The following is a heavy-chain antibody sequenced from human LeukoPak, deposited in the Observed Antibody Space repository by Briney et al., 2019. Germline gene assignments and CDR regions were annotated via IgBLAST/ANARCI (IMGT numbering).Heavy chain of an antibody. J-gene: IGHJ6*02. Sequence: PSETLSLTCTVSGGSISSGGYYWSWIRQPPGKGLEWIGEINHSGSTNYNPSLKSRVTISVDTSKNQFSLKLSSVTAADTAVYYCARGPWGLPLYYYYGMDVWGQGTTVTVSS. CDR2: INHSGST. V-gene: IGHV4-61*08. CDR3: ARGPWGLPLYYYYGMDV. CDR1: GGSISSGGYY. D-gene: IGHD7-27*01.